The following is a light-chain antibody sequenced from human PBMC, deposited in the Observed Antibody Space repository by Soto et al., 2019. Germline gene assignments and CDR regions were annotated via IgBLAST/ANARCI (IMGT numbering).Light chain of an antibody. CDR2: DVN. J-gene: IGLJ1*01. CDR1: NSDVGGYNY. Sequence: QSVLTQPASVSGSPGQSITMSCTGTNSDVGGYNYVSWYQQHPGKAPKLMLYDVNKRPSGVSSRFSGSKSGNTASLTISGLQAEDEADYYCSSYTSISTLVFGTGTKVTVL. CDR3: SSYTSISTLV. V-gene: IGLV2-14*01.